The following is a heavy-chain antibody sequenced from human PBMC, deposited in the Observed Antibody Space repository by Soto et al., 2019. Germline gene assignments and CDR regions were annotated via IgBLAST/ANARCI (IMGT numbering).Heavy chain of an antibody. CDR2: ISGSGGST. J-gene: IGHJ4*02. CDR1: GFTFSSYA. CDR3: AKEGCSGGSCYFLGAGVIDY. V-gene: IGHV3-23*01. Sequence: PGGSLRLSCAASGFTFSSYAMSWVRQAPGKGLEWVSAISGSGGSTYYADSVKGRFTISRDNSKNTLYLQMNSLRAEDTAVYYCAKEGCSGGSCYFLGAGVIDYWGQGTLVTVSS. D-gene: IGHD2-15*01.